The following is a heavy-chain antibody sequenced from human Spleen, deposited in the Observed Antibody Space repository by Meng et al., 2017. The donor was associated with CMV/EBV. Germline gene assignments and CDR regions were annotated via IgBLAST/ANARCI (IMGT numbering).Heavy chain of an antibody. CDR3: ARVQSGSYFSDFDY. CDR1: GYTFTSYD. D-gene: IGHD1-26*01. Sequence: ASVKVSCKASGYTFTSYDINWVRQATGQGLEWMGWMNPNSGNTGYAQKFQGRVTMTRDTSISTAYMELSRLRSDDTAVYYCARVQSGSYFSDFDYWGQGTLVTVSS. V-gene: IGHV1-8*01. CDR2: MNPNSGNT. J-gene: IGHJ4*02.